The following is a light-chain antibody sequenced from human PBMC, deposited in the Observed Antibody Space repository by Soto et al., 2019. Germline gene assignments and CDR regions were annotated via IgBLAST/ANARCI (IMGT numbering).Light chain of an antibody. J-gene: IGLJ1*01. CDR3: TSYTSSSDFV. Sequence: QSALTQPASVSGSPGQWITISCTGTSSDVGGYNYVSWYQQHPGKAPKLMIYDVTNRPSGVSKRFSGSKSGNTASLTISGLPADDAAYYYWTSYTSSSDFVFGTGTKVTVL. CDR2: DVT. CDR1: SSDVGGYNY. V-gene: IGLV2-14*01.